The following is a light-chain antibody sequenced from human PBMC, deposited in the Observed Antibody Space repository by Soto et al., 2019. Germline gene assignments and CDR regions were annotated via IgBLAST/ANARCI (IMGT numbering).Light chain of an antibody. CDR3: QQYNTYSYP. Sequence: DIQMTQSPSALSASVGDRVTITCRASQSISSWLAWYQQKPGKAPKLLIYDASSLESRVPSRFSGSGSGTEFPLTISGLRPDDFATYYCQQYNTYSYPFGQGTKLEIK. CDR2: DAS. J-gene: IGKJ2*01. CDR1: QSISSW. V-gene: IGKV1-5*01.